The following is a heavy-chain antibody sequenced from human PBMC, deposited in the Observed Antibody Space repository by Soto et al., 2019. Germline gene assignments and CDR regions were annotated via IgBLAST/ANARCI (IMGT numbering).Heavy chain of an antibody. J-gene: IGHJ4*02. V-gene: IGHV3-23*01. CDR3: ARGSTDSYTGSRIFDF. CDR1: GITFGSRA. CDR2: ITDSGGDA. Sequence: GGSLRLSGVASGITFGSRAISWVRQAPWEGLEWVSTITDSGGDAKYADSVRGRFAISRDNSKKTLYLQMSSLTAEDSAIYYCARGSTDSYTGSRIFDFWGRGTLVTVSS. D-gene: IGHD3-10*01.